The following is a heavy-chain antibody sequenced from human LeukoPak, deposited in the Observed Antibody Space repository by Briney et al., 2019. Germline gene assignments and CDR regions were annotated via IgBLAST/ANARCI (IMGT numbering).Heavy chain of an antibody. CDR3: ARQLSFGELRRENYYYYYYMDV. J-gene: IGHJ6*03. V-gene: IGHV4-34*01. D-gene: IGHD3-10*01. Sequence: SETLSLTCAVYGGSFSGYYWSWIRQPPGKGLEWIGEINHSGSTNYNPSLKSRVTISVDTSKNQFSLKLSSVTAADTAVYYCARQLSFGELRRENYYYYYYMDVWGKGTTVTISS. CDR1: GGSFSGYY. CDR2: INHSGST.